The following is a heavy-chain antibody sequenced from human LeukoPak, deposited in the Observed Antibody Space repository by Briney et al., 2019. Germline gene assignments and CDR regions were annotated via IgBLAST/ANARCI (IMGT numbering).Heavy chain of an antibody. CDR3: AREVNGDYRYNWFDP. V-gene: IGHV1-2*02. CDR1: GYTFTGYY. CDR2: INPNSGGT. Sequence: ASAKVSCKASGYTFTGYYMHWVRQAPGQGLEWMGWINPNSGGTNYAQKFQGRVTMTRDTSISTAYMELSRLRSDDTAVYYCAREVNGDYRYNWFDPWGQGTLVTVSS. J-gene: IGHJ5*02. D-gene: IGHD4-17*01.